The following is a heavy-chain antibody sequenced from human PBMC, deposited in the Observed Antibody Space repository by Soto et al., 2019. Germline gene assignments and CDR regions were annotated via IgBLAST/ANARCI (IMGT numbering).Heavy chain of an antibody. CDR1: GDSISREIYY. D-gene: IGHD3-10*01. J-gene: IGHJ6*02. CDR3: ARDRYSYGSGSPPVGDV. V-gene: IGHV4-31*03. CDR2: IFYGGST. Sequence: PSETLSLTCSVSGDSISREIYYWTWIRQHPGKGLEWIGYIFYGGSTYYNPPLKGRASISMDTSKNQFSLNVTSVTPADSAVYFCARDRYSYGSGSPPVGDVWGRGTRVTVSS.